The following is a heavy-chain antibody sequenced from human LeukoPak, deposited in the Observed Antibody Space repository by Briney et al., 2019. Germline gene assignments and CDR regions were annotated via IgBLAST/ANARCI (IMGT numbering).Heavy chain of an antibody. D-gene: IGHD4-17*01. CDR3: AKRIYYGDQRGAEYFQH. V-gene: IGHV3-23*01. CDR2: ISGSGGST. J-gene: IGHJ1*01. CDR1: GFTFSSYA. Sequence: TGGSLRLSCAASGFTFSSYAMSWVRQAPGKGLEWVSAISGSGGSTYYADSVKGRFTISRDNSKNTLYLQMNSLRAKDTAVYYCAKRIYYGDQRGAEYFQHWGQGTLVTVSS.